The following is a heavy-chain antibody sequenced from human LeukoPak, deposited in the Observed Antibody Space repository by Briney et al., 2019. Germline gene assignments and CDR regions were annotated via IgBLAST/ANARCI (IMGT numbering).Heavy chain of an antibody. D-gene: IGHD6-19*01. Sequence: GGSLRLSCVASGFTFSSYSMNWVRQAPGKGLEWVSSISSSSSYIYYADSVKGRFTISRDNSKNTLYLQMNSLRAEDTAVYYCAKLSSGWYDAFDYWGQGTLVTVSS. V-gene: IGHV3-21*04. CDR3: AKLSSGWYDAFDY. CDR2: ISSSSSYI. CDR1: GFTFSSYS. J-gene: IGHJ4*02.